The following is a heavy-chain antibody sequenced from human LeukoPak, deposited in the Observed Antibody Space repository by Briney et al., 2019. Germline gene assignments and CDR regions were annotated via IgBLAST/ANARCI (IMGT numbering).Heavy chain of an antibody. J-gene: IGHJ3*02. D-gene: IGHD5-24*01. CDR3: ARDSLWDGYNSPDAFDI. Sequence: GSVKVSCKASGYSFINYYIQWVRQAPGQGLEWVGLINPSGGTTTYAQKFQGRVTITRDTSTSTVYMELSSLRSEDTAVYYCARDSLWDGYNSPDAFDIWGQGTMVTVSS. CDR2: INPSGGTT. CDR1: GYSFINYY. V-gene: IGHV1-46*01.